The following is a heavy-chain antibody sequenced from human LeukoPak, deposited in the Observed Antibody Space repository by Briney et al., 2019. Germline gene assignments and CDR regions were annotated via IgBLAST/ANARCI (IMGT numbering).Heavy chain of an antibody. CDR3: ARRPYDSRGYVT. Sequence: GGSLRLSCTASGFSFSSYWMTWVRQAPGKGLEWVANIKGDGSEKYYVDSVKGRFTISRDNAKNSLHLQMNSLRAEDTAVYYCARRPYDSRGYVTWGQGILVTVSS. V-gene: IGHV3-7*01. J-gene: IGHJ5*02. D-gene: IGHD3-22*01. CDR1: GFSFSSYW. CDR2: IKGDGSEK.